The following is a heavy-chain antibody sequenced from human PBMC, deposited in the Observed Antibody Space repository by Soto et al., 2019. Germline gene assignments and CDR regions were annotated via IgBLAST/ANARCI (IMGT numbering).Heavy chain of an antibody. CDR2: INAGNGNT. J-gene: IGHJ4*02. V-gene: IGHV1-3*01. CDR1: GYTFTNYA. CDR3: GRDMGLGLPDH. Sequence: QVQLVQSGAEVKKPGASVKVSCKASGYTFTNYAIDWVRQAPGQRLEWMGWINAGNGNTKYSQKFLGRVTITRDTTAGTGHMDLGRRRSEASAVEFFGRDMGLGLPDHWGQGIPVTV. D-gene: IGHD3-10*01.